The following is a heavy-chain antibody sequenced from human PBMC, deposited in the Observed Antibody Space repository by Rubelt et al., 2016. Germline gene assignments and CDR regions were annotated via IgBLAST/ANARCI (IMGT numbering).Heavy chain of an antibody. CDR2: IYYSGST. CDR3: ARDAEESYFDY. Sequence: QVQLQESGPGLVKASETLSLTCTVSGASINTNYCTWIRQSPGEGLEWIGYIYYSGSTYYNPSLKRRVTISVNTSKNQFALKLGSATAADTAVYYWARDAEESYFDYWGQGTLVTVSS. CDR1: GASINTNY. V-gene: IGHV4-59*01. J-gene: IGHJ4*02.